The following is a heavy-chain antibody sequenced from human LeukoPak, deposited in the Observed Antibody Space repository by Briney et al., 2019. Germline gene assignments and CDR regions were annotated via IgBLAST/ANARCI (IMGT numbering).Heavy chain of an antibody. CDR2: LSNSATTI. CDR1: GFTFTNNA. D-gene: IGHD2-21*02. CDR3: ARDRDWVFDY. J-gene: IGHJ4*02. V-gene: IGHV3-48*01. Sequence: GGSLRLXCAASGFTFTNNAMNWVRQAPGKGLEGVSYLSNSATTIYYADSVKGRFTISRDNAKNSLYLQMSSLRAEDTAVYYCARDRDWVFDYWGQGTLVTVSS.